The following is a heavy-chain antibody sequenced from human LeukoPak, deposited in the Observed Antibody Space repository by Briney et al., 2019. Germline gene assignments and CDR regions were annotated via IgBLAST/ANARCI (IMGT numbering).Heavy chain of an antibody. CDR2: IYTSGST. J-gene: IGHJ5*02. Sequence: SETLSLTCTVSGYSISSGYYWSWIRQPAGKGLEWIGRIYTSGSTNYNPSLKSRVTISVDTSKNLSSVTAADTAVYYCAREGIAARHNWFDPWGQGTLVTVSS. CDR1: GYSISSGYY. CDR3: AREGIAARHNWFDP. V-gene: IGHV4-61*02. D-gene: IGHD6-6*01.